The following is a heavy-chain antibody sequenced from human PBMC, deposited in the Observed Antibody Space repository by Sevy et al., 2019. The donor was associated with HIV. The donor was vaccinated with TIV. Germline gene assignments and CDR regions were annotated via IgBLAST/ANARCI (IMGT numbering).Heavy chain of an antibody. J-gene: IGHJ4*02. CDR1: GFTFAKYS. V-gene: IGHV3-23*01. Sequence: GGSLRLSCAASGFTFAKYSMSWVRQAPGKGLEWVSTFSFGCGRINYAYSVKGRFTISRDDTKNTLFLQMNSLRAEDTATYFCAREGCTKPHDYWGQGTLVTVSS. CDR2: FSFGCGRI. D-gene: IGHD2-8*01. CDR3: AREGCTKPHDY.